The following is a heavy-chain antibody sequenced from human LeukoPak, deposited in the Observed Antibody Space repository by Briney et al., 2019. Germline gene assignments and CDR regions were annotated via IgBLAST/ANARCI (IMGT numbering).Heavy chain of an antibody. CDR1: GFTFSSYE. Sequence: LTGGSLRLSCVASGFTFSSYEMNWVRQAPGKGLEWVSYISSSGSTICYADSVKGRFTISRDNAKNSLYLQMNSLTAEDTAVYYCARDGGSWRDSPPDYWGQGTLVTVSS. CDR3: ARDGGSWRDSPPDY. D-gene: IGHD6-13*01. V-gene: IGHV3-48*03. CDR2: ISSSGSTI. J-gene: IGHJ4*02.